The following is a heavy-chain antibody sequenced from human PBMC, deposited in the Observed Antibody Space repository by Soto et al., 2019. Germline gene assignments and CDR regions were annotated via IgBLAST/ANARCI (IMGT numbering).Heavy chain of an antibody. D-gene: IGHD2-15*01. CDR1: GFTFSDHY. Sequence: GGSLRLSCAASGFTFSDHYMDWVRQAPGKGLEWVGRTRNKANSYTTEYAASVKGRFTISRDDSKNSLYLQMNSLKTEETAVYYCAREGWDIEGFPFDYWGQGTLVTVSS. CDR3: AREGWDIEGFPFDY. V-gene: IGHV3-72*01. CDR2: TRNKANSYTT. J-gene: IGHJ4*02.